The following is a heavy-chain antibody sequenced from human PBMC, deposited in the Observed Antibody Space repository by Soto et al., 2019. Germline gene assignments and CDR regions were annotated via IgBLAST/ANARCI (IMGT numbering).Heavy chain of an antibody. Sequence: SETLSLTCAVYGGSFSGYYWSWIRQPPGKGLEWIGEINHSGSTNYNPSLKSRVTISVDTSKNQFSLKLSSVTAADTAVYYCARASGVGATTYYYYGMDVWGQGTTVTVSS. CDR3: ARASGVGATTYYYYGMDV. CDR1: GGSFSGYY. D-gene: IGHD1-26*01. CDR2: INHSGST. J-gene: IGHJ6*02. V-gene: IGHV4-34*01.